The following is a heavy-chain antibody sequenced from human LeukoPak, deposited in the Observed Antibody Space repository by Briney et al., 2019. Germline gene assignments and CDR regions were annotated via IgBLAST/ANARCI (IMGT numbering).Heavy chain of an antibody. J-gene: IGHJ5*02. CDR1: GGSISSSNW. Sequence: SGTLSLTCAVSGGSISSSNWWCWVRPPPGKVLEWIGVIYHSGSTHYNPSLKSRVTISVDKSKNKFSLQLSSLTAADTAVYYCSRVPYSSSWPRFDPWGQGTLVTVSS. CDR2: IYHSGST. CDR3: SRVPYSSSWPRFDP. D-gene: IGHD6-13*01. V-gene: IGHV4-4*02.